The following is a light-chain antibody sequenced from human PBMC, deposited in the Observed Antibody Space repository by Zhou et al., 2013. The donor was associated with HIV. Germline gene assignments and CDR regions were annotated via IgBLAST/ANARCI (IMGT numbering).Light chain of an antibody. Sequence: DIQMTQSPSTLSASVGDRVTITCRASQSISSWLAWYQQKPGKAPKSLIYDVSNLESGVPSKFSGSNSGTNFTLTISSLQPEDFATYYCQQYHTYPFTFGPGTKVDIK. CDR2: DVS. CDR1: QSISSW. V-gene: IGKV1-5*01. J-gene: IGKJ3*01. CDR3: QQYHTYPFT.